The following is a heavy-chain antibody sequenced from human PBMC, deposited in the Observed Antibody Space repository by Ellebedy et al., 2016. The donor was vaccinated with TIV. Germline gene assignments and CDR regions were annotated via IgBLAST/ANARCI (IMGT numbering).Heavy chain of an antibody. CDR3: ARDRDSSSWYFGGYYYYGMDV. V-gene: IGHV1-69*04. Sequence: AASVKVSCKASGGTVSRNVISWVRQAPGQGLEWMGRIIPILGIANYAQKFQGRVTITADKSTSTAYMELSSLRSEDTAVYYCARDRDSSSWYFGGYYYYGMDVWGQGTTVTVSS. J-gene: IGHJ6*02. D-gene: IGHD6-13*01. CDR2: IIPILGIA. CDR1: GGTVSRNV.